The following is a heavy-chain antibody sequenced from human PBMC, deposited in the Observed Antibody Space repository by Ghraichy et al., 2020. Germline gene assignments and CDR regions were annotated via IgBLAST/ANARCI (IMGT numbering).Heavy chain of an antibody. CDR2: IFSNGDT. Sequence: GGSLRLSCAASGFTVSGNYMSWVRQAPGKGLEWVSVIFSNGDTFYADSVQGRFTISRDNSKNTLHLQINSLRAEDTAVYYCAGESVNLESGRLNGMDVWGQGTTATVSS. V-gene: IGHV3-53*01. CDR3: AGESVNLESGRLNGMDV. J-gene: IGHJ6*02. CDR1: GFTVSGNY. D-gene: IGHD1-26*01.